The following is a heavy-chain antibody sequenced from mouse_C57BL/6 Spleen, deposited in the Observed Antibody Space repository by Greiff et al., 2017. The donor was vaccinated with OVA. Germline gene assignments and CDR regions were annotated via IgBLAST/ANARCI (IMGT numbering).Heavy chain of an antibody. CDR1: GFTFSSYA. CDR2: ISDGGSYT. J-gene: IGHJ1*03. CDR3: ARDRCTTVPPYWYFDV. V-gene: IGHV5-4*01. D-gene: IGHD1-1*01. Sequence: EVKLVESGGGLVKPGGSLKLSCAASGFTFSSYAMSWVRQTPEKRLEWVATISDGGSYTYYPDNVKGRFTISRDNAKNNLYLQMSHLKSEDTAMYYCARDRCTTVPPYWYFDVWGTGTTVTVSS.